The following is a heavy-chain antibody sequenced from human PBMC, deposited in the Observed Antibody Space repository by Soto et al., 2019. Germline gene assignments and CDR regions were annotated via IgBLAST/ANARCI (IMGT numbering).Heavy chain of an antibody. CDR1: GGSISTYY. CDR2: IYYSGST. Sequence: SETLSLTCTVHGGSISTYYWSWIRQPPGKGLEWIGYIYYSGSTSYNPSLKSRVTISVDTSKNQFSLKLRSVTAADTAVYYCASDRSSGWDQGYGMDVWGQGTTVTVSS. V-gene: IGHV4-59*01. CDR3: ASDRSSGWDQGYGMDV. D-gene: IGHD6-19*01. J-gene: IGHJ6*02.